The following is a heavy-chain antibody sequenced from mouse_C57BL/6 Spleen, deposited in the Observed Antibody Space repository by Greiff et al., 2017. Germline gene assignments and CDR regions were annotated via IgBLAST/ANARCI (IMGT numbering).Heavy chain of an antibody. CDR3: ARDTLLLGYYYAMDY. CDR1: GYSITSGYY. Sequence: EVKLEESGPGLVKPSQSLSLTCSVTGYSITSGYYWNWIRQFPGNKLEWMGYISYDGSNNYNPSLKNRISITRDTSKNQFFLKLNSVTTEDTATYYCARDTLLLGYYYAMDYWGQGTSVTVSS. CDR2: ISYDGSN. J-gene: IGHJ4*01. D-gene: IGHD1-1*01. V-gene: IGHV3-6*01.